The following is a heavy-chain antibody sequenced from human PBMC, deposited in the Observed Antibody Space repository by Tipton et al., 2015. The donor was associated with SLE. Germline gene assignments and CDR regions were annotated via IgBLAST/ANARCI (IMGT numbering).Heavy chain of an antibody. J-gene: IGHJ3*02. V-gene: IGHV1-46*01. CDR2: INPSGGST. CDR3: ARAVEPHDAFDI. Sequence: QLVQSGAEVKKPGASVKVSCKASGYTFTSYYMHWVRQAPGQGLEWMGIINPSGGSTNYAQKFQGRVTMTRDTSISTAYMELSRLRSDDTAVYYCARAVEPHDAFDIWGQGTMVTVSS. D-gene: IGHD1-14*01. CDR1: GYTFTSYY.